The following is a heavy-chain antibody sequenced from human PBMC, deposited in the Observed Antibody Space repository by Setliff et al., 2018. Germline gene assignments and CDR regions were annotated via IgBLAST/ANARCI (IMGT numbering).Heavy chain of an antibody. Sequence: GASVQVSCKASGSTFTDFGVSWVRQAPGQGLEWVGWISPHNGNTYYAPKFQGTVLMTADTSTTTAYLELRSLRPDDTAVYYCSRLVRFCTRIVCQRLSGDDYWGQGTLVTVSS. D-gene: IGHD3-10*01. CDR3: SRLVRFCTRIVCQRLSGDDY. J-gene: IGHJ4*02. CDR2: ISPHNGNT. CDR1: GSTFTDFG. V-gene: IGHV1-18*01.